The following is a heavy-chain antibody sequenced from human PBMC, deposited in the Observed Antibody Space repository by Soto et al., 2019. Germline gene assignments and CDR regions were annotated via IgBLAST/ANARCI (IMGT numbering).Heavy chain of an antibody. CDR1: GFTFSLYS. Sequence: EVQLVESGGGLVQPGGSLRLSCAASGFTFSLYSMSWVRQAPGKGLEWVSYISRSSTGIHYADSVKGRFTISRDDATTSLHLQMNRLRDGDTAVYYCARAVTWGLAVWGQGTTVSISS. CDR3: ARAVTWGLAV. CDR2: ISRSSTGI. V-gene: IGHV3-48*02. D-gene: IGHD3-10*01. J-gene: IGHJ6*02.